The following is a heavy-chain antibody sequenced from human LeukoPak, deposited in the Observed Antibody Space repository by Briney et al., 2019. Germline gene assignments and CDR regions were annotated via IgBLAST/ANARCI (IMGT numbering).Heavy chain of an antibody. V-gene: IGHV3-7*01. Sequence: GGSLRLSCAASGFTFSSYWMSWVRQAPGKGLEWVANIKQDGSEKYYVDSVKGRFTISRDNAKNSLYLQMNSLRAEDTAVYYCARDYSWYSSSSYFDYWGQGTLVTVSS. CDR2: IKQDGSEK. CDR1: GFTFSSYW. J-gene: IGHJ4*02. D-gene: IGHD6-13*01. CDR3: ARDYSWYSSSSYFDY.